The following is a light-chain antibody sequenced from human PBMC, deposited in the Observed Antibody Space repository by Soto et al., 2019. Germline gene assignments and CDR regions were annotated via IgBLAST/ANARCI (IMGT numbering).Light chain of an antibody. V-gene: IGKV1-39*01. CDR1: QSVGNF. Sequence: DIQMTQSPSSLSASVGDRVTITCRASQSVGNFLNWYQQKPGLPPKYLIYAASNLQSGVPSRFSGSESGTDFTITISNLQPEDFSSYYCQQSFTTWTFGRGTKVEVK. CDR3: QQSFTTWT. J-gene: IGKJ1*01. CDR2: AAS.